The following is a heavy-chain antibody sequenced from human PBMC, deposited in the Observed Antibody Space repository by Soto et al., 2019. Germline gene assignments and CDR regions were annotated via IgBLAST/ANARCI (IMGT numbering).Heavy chain of an antibody. CDR3: VRDRDLDRDMVHADL. D-gene: IGHD5-18*01. Sequence: GGSLRLSCEASGFTISGCSMNLVRQAPGRGLEWLAYITIRTGNIVYADSVRGRFTISADNAENSVFLQMNSLRDEDTAVYFCVRDRDLDRDMVHADLWGQGTLVTVS. J-gene: IGHJ4*01. V-gene: IGHV3-48*02. CDR2: ITIRTGNI. CDR1: GFTISGCS.